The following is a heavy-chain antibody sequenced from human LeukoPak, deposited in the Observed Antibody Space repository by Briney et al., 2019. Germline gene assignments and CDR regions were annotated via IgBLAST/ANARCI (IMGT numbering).Heavy chain of an antibody. J-gene: IGHJ4*02. CDR3: ARGAGYYYASSGYHY. CDR2: INHSGGT. Sequence: SETLSLTCAVYGGSFSGYYWSWIRQPPGKGLEWSGEINHSGGTNKNPSLKSRVSKSVDTSKNQLSLKLSSVTAADTAVYYCARGAGYYYASSGYHYWGQGTLVTVSS. CDR1: GGSFSGYY. D-gene: IGHD3-22*01. V-gene: IGHV4-34*01.